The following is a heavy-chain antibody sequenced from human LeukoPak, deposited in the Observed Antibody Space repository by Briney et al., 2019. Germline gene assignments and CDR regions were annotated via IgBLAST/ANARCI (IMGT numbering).Heavy chain of an antibody. Sequence: SGTLSLTCTVAGGPIISHYWSWIRQPPGKGLEWIGHVYYSGSTYYNPSLKSRVTMSIDTSKNLFSLNLTSVTTADTAVYYCARRLNYYDSYGFDYWGPGTLVTVSS. V-gene: IGHV4-59*11. J-gene: IGHJ4*02. CDR3: ARRLNYYDSYGFDY. CDR2: VYYSGST. CDR1: GGPIISHY. D-gene: IGHD3-22*01.